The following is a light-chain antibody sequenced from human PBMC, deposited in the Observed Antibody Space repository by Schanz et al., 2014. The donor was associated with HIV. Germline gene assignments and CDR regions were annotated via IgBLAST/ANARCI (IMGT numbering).Light chain of an antibody. CDR2: GAS. V-gene: IGKV3-15*01. Sequence: EVVMTQSPATLSVSPGKTATFSCRASQSVGTNLAWYHQKPGQPPKLLVFGASSRATGVPDRFTDSGSETHFALTITSLQAEDVAVYFCQHYSFWPRAFGQGTKLEIK. CDR1: QSVGTN. CDR3: QHYSFWPRA. J-gene: IGKJ2*01.